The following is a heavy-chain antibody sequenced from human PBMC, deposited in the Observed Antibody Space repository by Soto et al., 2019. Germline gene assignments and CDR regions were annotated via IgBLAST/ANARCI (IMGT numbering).Heavy chain of an antibody. D-gene: IGHD6-13*01. V-gene: IGHV4-59*01. J-gene: IGHJ4*02. CDR1: GSSISSNY. Sequence: SETLSLTCTVSGSSISSNYWTWIRQPPGKGLEWIGYVYNSGSTNYNPSLKSRVTISEDTSKSQFSLKVDSMTAADTAVYYCARYRREAVAGYTLDDWGQGILVTVSS. CDR2: VYNSGST. CDR3: ARYRREAVAGYTLDD.